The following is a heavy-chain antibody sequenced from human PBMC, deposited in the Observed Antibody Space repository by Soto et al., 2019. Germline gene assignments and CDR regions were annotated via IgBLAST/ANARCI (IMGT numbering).Heavy chain of an antibody. V-gene: IGHV3-33*01. J-gene: IGHJ3*01. CDR2: IWYDGSTK. CDR3: TRYRSSGWSDGFGL. CDR1: GFTFSSYG. D-gene: IGHD6-13*01. Sequence: QVQLVESGGGVVQPGRSLRLSCAASGFTFSSYGMHWVRQVPGKGLEWVAVIWYDGSTKYYADSVKGRFTISRDNSKNMLYLQMNSLGADDTAVYYCTRYRSSGWSDGFGLWGQGTMVTVSS.